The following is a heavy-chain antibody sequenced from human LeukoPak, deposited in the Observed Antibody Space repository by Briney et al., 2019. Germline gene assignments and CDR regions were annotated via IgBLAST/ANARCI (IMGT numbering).Heavy chain of an antibody. D-gene: IGHD4-11*01. CDR1: GGSVSSGSYY. V-gene: IGHV4-61*01. J-gene: IGHJ4*02. CDR3: ARDAATVTTGFDY. Sequence: PSETLSLTCTVSGGSVSSGSYYWSWIRQPPGKGLEWIGYIYYSGSTNYNPSLKSRVTISVDTSKNQFSLKLSSVTAADTAVYYRARDAATVTTGFDYWGQGTLVTVSS. CDR2: IYYSGST.